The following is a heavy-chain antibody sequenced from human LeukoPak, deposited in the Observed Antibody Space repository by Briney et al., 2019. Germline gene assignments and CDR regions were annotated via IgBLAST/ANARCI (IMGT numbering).Heavy chain of an antibody. CDR2: IDSDGSST. V-gene: IGHV3-74*01. D-gene: IGHD5-24*01. Sequence: PGGSLRLSCTASGFTFSNYWIHWVRQAPGKGLVWVSRIDSDGSSTIYADPVKGRFTISRDNAKNTLYLQMNSLRAEDTAVYYCARGGGYHGFDIWGQGTMVTVSS. CDR1: GFTFSNYW. J-gene: IGHJ3*02. CDR3: ARGGGYHGFDI.